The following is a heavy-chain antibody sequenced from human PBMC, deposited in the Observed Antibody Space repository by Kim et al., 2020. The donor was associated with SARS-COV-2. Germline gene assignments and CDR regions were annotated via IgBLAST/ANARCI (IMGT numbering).Heavy chain of an antibody. Sequence: GGSLRLSCAASGFTFSSYGMHWVRQAPGKGLEWVAVIWYDGSNKYYADSVKGRFTISRDNSKNTLYLQMNSLRAEDTAVYYCARDRYFSSTSCFLARDVDVWREGTTVTRSS. D-gene: IGHD2-2*01. CDR3: ARDRYFSSTSCFLARDVDV. CDR2: IWYDGSNK. V-gene: IGHV3-33*01. J-gene: IGHJ6*04. CDR1: GFTFSSYG.